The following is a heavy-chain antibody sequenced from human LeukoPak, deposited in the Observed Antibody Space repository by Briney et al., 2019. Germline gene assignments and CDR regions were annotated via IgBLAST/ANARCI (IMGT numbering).Heavy chain of an antibody. D-gene: IGHD3-22*01. Sequence: PGGSLRLSCTASGFSFGDYAMGRVRQAPGKGLEWVGFIRSKAYAGTTEHAASVKGNFSISREDSKNIAYLQMNSLKTEDTGVYYCTRVNYYDSSSFYYGYFDYWGQGTLVTVSS. CDR2: IRSKAYAGTT. CDR1: GFSFGDYA. J-gene: IGHJ4*02. V-gene: IGHV3-49*04. CDR3: TRVNYYDSSSFYYGYFDY.